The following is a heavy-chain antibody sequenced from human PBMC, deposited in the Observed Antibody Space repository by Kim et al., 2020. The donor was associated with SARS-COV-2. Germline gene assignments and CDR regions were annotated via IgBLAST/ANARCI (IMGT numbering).Heavy chain of an antibody. CDR2: ISSSSSYI. D-gene: IGHD3-22*01. CDR1: GFTFSSYS. J-gene: IGHJ4*02. V-gene: IGHV3-21*01. Sequence: GGSLRLSCAASGFTFSSYSMNWVRQAPGKGLEWVSSISSSSSYIYYADSVKGRFTISRDNAKNSLYLQINSLRAEDTAVYYCARDATYYYDSSGYIDYWGQGTLVTVSS. CDR3: ARDATYYYDSSGYIDY.